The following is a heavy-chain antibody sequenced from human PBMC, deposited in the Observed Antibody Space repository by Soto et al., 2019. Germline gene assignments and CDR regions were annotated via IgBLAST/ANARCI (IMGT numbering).Heavy chain of an antibody. V-gene: IGHV4-31*03. D-gene: IGHD3-22*01. Sequence: QVQLQESGPGLVKPSQTLSLTCTVSGGSISSGGYYWSWIRQHPGKGLEWIGYIYYSGSTYYNPSLKSRVSISVDTSKNQFSLKLSSVTAADTAVYYCARGPPWDYYDSSGYPFDYWGQGTLVTVSS. CDR3: ARGPPWDYYDSSGYPFDY. J-gene: IGHJ4*02. CDR2: IYYSGST. CDR1: GGSISSGGYY.